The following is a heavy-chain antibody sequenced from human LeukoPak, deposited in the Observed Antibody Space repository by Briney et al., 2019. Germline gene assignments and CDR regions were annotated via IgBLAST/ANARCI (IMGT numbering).Heavy chain of an antibody. CDR3: ARVGERYYYDSSGYYYF. CDR1: GGSFSGYY. Sequence: SETLSLTCAVYGGSFSGYYWSWIRQPPGKGLEWIGEINHSGSTNYNPSLKSRVTISVDTSKNQFSLKLSSVTAADTAVYYCARVGERYYYDSSGYYYFWGQGTLVTVSS. J-gene: IGHJ4*02. D-gene: IGHD3-22*01. CDR2: INHSGST. V-gene: IGHV4-34*01.